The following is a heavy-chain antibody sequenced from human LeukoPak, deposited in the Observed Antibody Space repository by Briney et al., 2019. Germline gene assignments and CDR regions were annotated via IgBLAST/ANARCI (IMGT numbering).Heavy chain of an antibody. Sequence: GGSLRLSCAASGFTFDNHVMHWVRHAPGKGLEWVSGISWNSNSIGYADSVKGRFTISRDNAKSSLSLQMNSLRPEDTALYYCARERTYSGYDSVDYWGQGTLVTVSS. V-gene: IGHV3-9*01. CDR1: GFTFDNHV. J-gene: IGHJ4*02. CDR3: ARERTYSGYDSVDY. CDR2: ISWNSNSI. D-gene: IGHD5-12*01.